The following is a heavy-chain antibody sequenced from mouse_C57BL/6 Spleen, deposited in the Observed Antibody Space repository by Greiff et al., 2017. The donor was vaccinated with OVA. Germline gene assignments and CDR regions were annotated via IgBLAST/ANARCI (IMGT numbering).Heavy chain of an antibody. D-gene: IGHD2-2*01. J-gene: IGHJ4*01. CDR3: ARDGGLRRRGAMDY. CDR1: GFTFSDYY. Sequence: EVKLVESEGGLVQPGSSMKLSCTASGFTFSDYYMAWVRQVPEKGLEWVANINYDGSSTYYLDSLKSRFIISRDNAKNILYLQMSSLKSEDTATYYCARDGGLRRRGAMDYWGQGTSVTVSS. CDR2: INYDGSST. V-gene: IGHV5-16*01.